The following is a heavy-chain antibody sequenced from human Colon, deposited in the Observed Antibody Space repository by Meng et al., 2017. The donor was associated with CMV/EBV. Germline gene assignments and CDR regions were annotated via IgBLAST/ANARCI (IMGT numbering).Heavy chain of an antibody. CDR1: GGSISSYY. CDR3: ARDTGLRRFDY. Sequence: GSLRLSCTVSGGSISSYYWSWIRQSPGPGLEWIGHIYHNGITNYNPSLKSRATISVDTSKNQHSLKLSSVTAADTAVYYCARDTGLRRFDYWGQGTLVTVSS. V-gene: IGHV4-59*01. D-gene: IGHD2-8*02. J-gene: IGHJ4*02. CDR2: IYHNGIT.